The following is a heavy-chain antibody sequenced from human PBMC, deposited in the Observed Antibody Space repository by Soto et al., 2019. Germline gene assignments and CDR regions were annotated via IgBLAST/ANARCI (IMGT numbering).Heavy chain of an antibody. Sequence: ESLKISCAASGYTFPTFWIGWVRQMPGKGLEWMGIIFPGDSDTRYNPSFQGQVTISADTSLSTAYLQWTSLKASDTAIYYCVRPNLEGPVSTKPRNYWGRGTLVTVSS. D-gene: IGHD1-26*01. CDR3: VRPNLEGPVSTKPRNY. J-gene: IGHJ4*01. CDR2: IFPGDSDT. CDR1: GYTFPTFW. V-gene: IGHV5-51*01.